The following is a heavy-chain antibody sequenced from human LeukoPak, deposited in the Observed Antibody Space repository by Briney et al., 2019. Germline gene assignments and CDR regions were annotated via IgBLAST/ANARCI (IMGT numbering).Heavy chain of an antibody. CDR1: GYTFTSYG. CDR2: INPDSGGT. D-gene: IGHD2-8*01. Sequence: GASVKVSCKASGYTFTSYGISWVRQAPGQGLEWMGRINPDSGGTNYAQKFQGRVTMTRDTSITTAYMELSRLRSDDTAVYYCATNGGPAGPGWGQGTLVTVSS. J-gene: IGHJ4*02. V-gene: IGHV1-2*06. CDR3: ATNGGPAGPG.